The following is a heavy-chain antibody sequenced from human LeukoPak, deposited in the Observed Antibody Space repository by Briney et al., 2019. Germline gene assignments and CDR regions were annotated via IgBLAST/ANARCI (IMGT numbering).Heavy chain of an antibody. CDR3: AKDAHYYGGNSRHLDY. D-gene: IGHD4-23*01. CDR1: GFTFDDYA. Sequence: GGSLRLSCAASGFTFDDYAMHWVRQAPGKGLEWVSGISWNSGSIGYADSVKGRFTISRDNAKNSLYLQMNSLRAEDTALYYCAKDAHYYGGNSRHLDYWGQGTLVTVSS. J-gene: IGHJ4*02. V-gene: IGHV3-9*01. CDR2: ISWNSGSI.